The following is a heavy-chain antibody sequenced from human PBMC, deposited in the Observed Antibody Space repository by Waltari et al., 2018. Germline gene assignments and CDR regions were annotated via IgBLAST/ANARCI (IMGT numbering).Heavy chain of an antibody. V-gene: IGHV4-39*01. D-gene: IGHD1-7*01. J-gene: IGHJ2*01. CDR1: GVSISTSRYY. Sequence: QLQLQESGPGLVNPSETLSLTCTVSGVSISTSRYYWGWNRQPPGTGLDWIGSLHYGGGSYFNPSLKSRVTISVDTSKNQFSLKLTSVTAADTAVYYCATLPIPLELWYFDLWGRGTLVTVSS. CDR3: ATLPIPLELWYFDL. CDR2: LHYGGGS.